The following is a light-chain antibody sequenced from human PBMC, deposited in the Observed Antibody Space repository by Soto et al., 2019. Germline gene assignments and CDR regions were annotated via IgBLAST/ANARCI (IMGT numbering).Light chain of an antibody. CDR1: QRTISY. CDR3: QQSYSTLMYT. V-gene: IGKV1-39*01. CDR2: AAS. J-gene: IGKJ2*01. Sequence: DIQMTQSPFSLSASVGDRVTTTCRASQRTISYLNWYQQKPGKAPKLLIYAASSLQSGVPSRFSGSGSGTDFTLTISSLQPEDFATYYCQQSYSTLMYTFGQGTKVDIK.